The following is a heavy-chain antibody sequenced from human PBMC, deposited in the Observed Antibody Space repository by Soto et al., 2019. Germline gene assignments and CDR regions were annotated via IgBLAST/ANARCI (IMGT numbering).Heavy chain of an antibody. V-gene: IGHV3-11*01. CDR1: GFTFSDFS. CDR2: ISARGSGI. D-gene: IGHD3-22*01. CDR3: ARDDDFYDSTGYPNF. Sequence: GGSLRLSCATSGFTFSDFSLSWIRRAPGKGLQWIAYISARGSGIYYADSVKGRFTISRDNARNSLSLQMNSLRVEDTAVYFCARDDDFYDSTGYPNFWGQGTPVTVSS. J-gene: IGHJ4*01.